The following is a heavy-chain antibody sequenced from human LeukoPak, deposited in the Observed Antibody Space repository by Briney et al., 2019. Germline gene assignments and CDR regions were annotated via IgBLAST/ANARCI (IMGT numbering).Heavy chain of an antibody. CDR2: ISPYNGNT. Sequence: ASVTLSCTASGYTFTSYAISWVRQAPGQGLEWMGWISPYNGNTKYAQKLQGRVTMTTDTSTSTAYMELRSLRSDDTAVYFCAREGAPSSGWYYFDYWGQGSLVTVSS. J-gene: IGHJ4*02. V-gene: IGHV1-18*01. D-gene: IGHD6-19*01. CDR3: AREGAPSSGWYYFDY. CDR1: GYTFTSYA.